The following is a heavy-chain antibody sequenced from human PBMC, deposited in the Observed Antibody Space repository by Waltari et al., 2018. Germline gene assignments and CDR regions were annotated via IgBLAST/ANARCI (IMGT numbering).Heavy chain of an antibody. Sequence: QVQLQEPGPGLVQPSEILSLLCDVTGFPIDSIYYWGWPRPPPGKGLEWVGNIFRTGRTDYNPSLESRVTMSIDTSKNQFSLRLTSVTAADTAVYYCARLAAVRVTFDYWGQGRLVTVSA. J-gene: IGHJ4*02. CDR2: IFRTGRT. D-gene: IGHD3-10*01. CDR1: GFPIDSIYY. V-gene: IGHV4-38-2*01. CDR3: ARLAAVRVTFDY.